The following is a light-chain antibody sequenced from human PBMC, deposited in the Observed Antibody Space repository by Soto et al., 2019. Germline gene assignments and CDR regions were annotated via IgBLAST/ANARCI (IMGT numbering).Light chain of an antibody. CDR2: DTV. V-gene: IGLV7-46*01. CDR1: TGTVTSGHY. Sequence: QAVVTQEPSLTVSPGGTVTLTCGSSTGTVTSGHYPYWFQQKPGQAPRTLIYDTVKKHSWTPARFSGSLLGGKAALTLSGAQPEDEADYYCLLYYNGPYVCGPGTKVTVL. J-gene: IGLJ1*01. CDR3: LLYYNGPYV.